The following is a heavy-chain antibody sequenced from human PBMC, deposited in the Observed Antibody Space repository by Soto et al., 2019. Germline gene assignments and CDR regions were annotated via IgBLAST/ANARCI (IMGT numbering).Heavy chain of an antibody. J-gene: IGHJ4*02. V-gene: IGHV3-21*01. Sequence: EVQLVESGGGLVKPGGSLRLSCAASGLTFRAYSLHWVRQTPGKRLEWVSSISSGSTHTYYADSVKGRFTISRDNAEKSLLLHMARLRHEDTAVYYCTSGESTFGDYAGRFDHWGQGTLVTVSS. CDR3: TSGESTFGDYAGRFDH. D-gene: IGHD4-17*01. CDR1: GLTFRAYS. CDR2: ISSGSTHT.